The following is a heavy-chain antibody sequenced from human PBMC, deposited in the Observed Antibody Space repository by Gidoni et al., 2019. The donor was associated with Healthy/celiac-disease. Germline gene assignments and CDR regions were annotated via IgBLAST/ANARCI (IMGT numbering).Heavy chain of an antibody. V-gene: IGHV3-9*01. CDR1: GFTFDDYA. CDR3: AKDIEATVSPGTFDY. Sequence: EVQLVESGGGLVQPGRSLRLSCAASGFTFDDYAMHWVRQAPGKGLEWVSGISWNSGSIGYADSVKGRFTISRDNAKNSLYLQMNSLRAEDTALYYCAKDIEATVSPGTFDYWGQGTLVTVSS. CDR2: ISWNSGSI. D-gene: IGHD5-12*01. J-gene: IGHJ4*02.